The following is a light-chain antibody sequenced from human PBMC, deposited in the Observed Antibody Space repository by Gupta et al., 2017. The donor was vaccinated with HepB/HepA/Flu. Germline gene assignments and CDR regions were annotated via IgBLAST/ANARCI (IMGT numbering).Light chain of an antibody. J-gene: IGLJ2*01. CDR2: DVN. CDR1: SSDVGAYDH. V-gene: IGLV2-14*03. Sequence: QFALTQPASVSGSPGQSITISCTGTSSDVGAYDHVSWYQQHPGKAPKVIFYDVNNRPSGVSDHFSGSKSGNTASLRISGLQGEDEADYYCNSYTSSGTLVFGGGTKLTVL. CDR3: NSYTSSGTLV.